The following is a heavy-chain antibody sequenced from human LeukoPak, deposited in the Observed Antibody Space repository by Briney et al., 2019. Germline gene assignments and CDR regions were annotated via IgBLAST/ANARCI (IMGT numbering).Heavy chain of an antibody. Sequence: GGSLRLSCAASEFDFSTHAMTWVRQALGKGLEWVSAISISGTKTYYADSVKGRFTISRDNSKNTLYLQMYSLRAEDTAVYYCANEIRPNDYWGQGTLVTASS. V-gene: IGHV3-23*01. D-gene: IGHD4-17*01. CDR3: ANEIRPNDY. J-gene: IGHJ4*02. CDR1: EFDFSTHA. CDR2: ISISGTKT.